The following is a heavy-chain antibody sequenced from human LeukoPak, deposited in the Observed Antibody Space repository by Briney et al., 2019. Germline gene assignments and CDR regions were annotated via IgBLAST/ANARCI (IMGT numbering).Heavy chain of an antibody. V-gene: IGHV4-59*01. J-gene: IGHJ5*02. D-gene: IGHD3-9*01. Sequence: SETLSLTCTVSGGSISSYYWSWIRQPPGKGLEWIGYTYYSGSTNYNPSLKSRVTISVDTSKNQFSLKLSSVTAADTAVYYCARLRIRSVLRYFDWSYNWFDPWGQGTLVTVSS. CDR3: ARLRIRSVLRYFDWSYNWFDP. CDR2: TYYSGST. CDR1: GGSISSYY.